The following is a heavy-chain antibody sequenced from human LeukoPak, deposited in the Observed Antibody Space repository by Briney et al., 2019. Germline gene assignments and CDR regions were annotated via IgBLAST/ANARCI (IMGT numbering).Heavy chain of an antibody. CDR1: GFTFSDYW. J-gene: IGHJ4*02. Sequence: GGSLRLSCAASGFTFSDYWMSWVRQTPGKGPEWVANINKDGSKIYYVDSVKGRFTISRDNAKNSLFLQMDSLRAEDTAIYYCARDGSCFDYWGQGMQVTVSS. D-gene: IGHD2-15*01. CDR2: INKDGSKI. V-gene: IGHV3-7*01. CDR3: ARDGSCFDY.